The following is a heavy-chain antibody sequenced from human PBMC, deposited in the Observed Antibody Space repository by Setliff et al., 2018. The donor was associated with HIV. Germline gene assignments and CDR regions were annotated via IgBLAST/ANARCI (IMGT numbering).Heavy chain of an antibody. Sequence: ASVKVSCKASGYSFPNYAIHWVRQAPGQGLQWMGRITTGDGHTKYSQMFQGRVTITTDTSASTAHMELSSLRSEDTAVYYCAREMKAARLGYYYYMDVWGKGTTVTVSS. CDR2: ITTGDGHT. CDR3: AREMKAARLGYYYYMDV. CDR1: GYSFPNYA. V-gene: IGHV1-3*04. J-gene: IGHJ6*03. D-gene: IGHD6-6*01.